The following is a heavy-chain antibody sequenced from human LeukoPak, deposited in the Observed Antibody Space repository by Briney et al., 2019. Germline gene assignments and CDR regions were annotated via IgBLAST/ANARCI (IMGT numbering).Heavy chain of an antibody. D-gene: IGHD2-21*02. J-gene: IGHJ5*02. CDR3: ATKKTPLYCGGDCYSGLGWFDP. V-gene: IGHV1-2*02. CDR2: INTKKVGT. CDR1: GYTFIDYH. Sequence: APVKVSCKASGYTFIDYHIHWVRQAPGQGLEWMGWINTKKVGTRLAQRLQGRVTMTRDTSTGTVYMELSSLGSDDTAVYYCATKKTPLYCGGDCYSGLGWFDPWGQGTLITVSS.